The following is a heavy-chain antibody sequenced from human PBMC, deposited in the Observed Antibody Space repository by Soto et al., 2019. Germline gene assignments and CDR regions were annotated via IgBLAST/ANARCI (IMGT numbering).Heavy chain of an antibody. CDR2: ISGNVYTT. CDR1: GFTFSSYT. V-gene: IGHV3-64*01. CDR3: VRGGSSGWQGTY. D-gene: IGHD6-19*01. Sequence: GGSLRLSCAASGFTFSSYTMHWVRQAPGKGLEYLSAISGNVYTTFYANSVKGRFTISRDNSKNTLYLQMGSLRLEYLAVYYCVRGGSSGWQGTYWGQGTLVTVSS. J-gene: IGHJ4*02.